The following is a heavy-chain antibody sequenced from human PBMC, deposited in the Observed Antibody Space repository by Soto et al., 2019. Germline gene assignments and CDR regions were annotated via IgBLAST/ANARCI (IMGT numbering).Heavy chain of an antibody. CDR3: AKDPCGDYANYYFDY. J-gene: IGHJ4*02. V-gene: IGHV3-23*01. Sequence: GGSLRLSCAASGFTFSSYAMSWVRQAPGKGLEWVSAISGSGGSTYYADSVKGRFTISRDNSKNTLYLQMNSLRAEDTAVYYCAKDPCGDYANYYFDYGGQGTLVTVSS. CDR2: ISGSGGST. CDR1: GFTFSSYA. D-gene: IGHD4-17*01.